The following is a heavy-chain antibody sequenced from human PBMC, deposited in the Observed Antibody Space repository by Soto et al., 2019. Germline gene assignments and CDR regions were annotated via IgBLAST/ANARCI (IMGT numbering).Heavy chain of an antibody. J-gene: IGHJ4*02. V-gene: IGHV3-23*01. D-gene: IGHD3-16*01. CDR2: ISGSGGST. CDR3: AKDRRGGGGAGY. Sequence: GGSLRLSCAASGFTFSSYAMSWVHQAPGKGLEWVSAISGSGGSTYYADSVKGRFTISRDNSKNTLYLQMNSLRAEDTAVYYCAKDRRGGGGAGYWGQGTLVTVSS. CDR1: GFTFSSYA.